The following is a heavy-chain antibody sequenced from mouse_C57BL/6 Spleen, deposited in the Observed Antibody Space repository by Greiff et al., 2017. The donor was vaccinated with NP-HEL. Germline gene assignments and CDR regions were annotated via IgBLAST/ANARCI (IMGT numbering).Heavy chain of an antibody. J-gene: IGHJ3*01. D-gene: IGHD2-2*01. CDR3: ARGKDGYDERAWFAY. Sequence: EVQLQQSGPELVKPGASVKIPCKASGYTFTDYNMDWVKQSHGKSLEWIGDINPNNGGTIYNQKFKGKATLTVDKSSSTAYLELRSLTSEDTAVYYWARGKDGYDERAWFAYWGQGTLVTVSA. CDR2: INPNNGGT. V-gene: IGHV1-18*01. CDR1: GYTFTDYN.